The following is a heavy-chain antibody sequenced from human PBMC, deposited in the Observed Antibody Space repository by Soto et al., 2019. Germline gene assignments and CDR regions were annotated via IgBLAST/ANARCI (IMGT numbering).Heavy chain of an antibody. CDR1: GFTFSTYA. J-gene: IGHJ6*02. V-gene: IGHV3-30*09. D-gene: IGHD2-8*01. CDR2: ISYEGSNK. Sequence: PGGSLRLSCAASGFTFSTYAVHWVRQAPGKGLEWVAIISYEGSNKYYADSVKGRFAISRDNSENTLYLQMNSLRPEDTAVYYCARDLTTNGDTPYGMDVWGRGTPVTVSS. CDR3: ARDLTTNGDTPYGMDV.